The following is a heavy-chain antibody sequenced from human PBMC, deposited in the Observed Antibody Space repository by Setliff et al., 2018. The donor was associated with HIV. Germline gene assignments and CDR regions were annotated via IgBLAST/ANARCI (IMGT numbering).Heavy chain of an antibody. CDR3: ARDQSDWSY. Sequence: SETLSLTCTVSGGSISSYYWSWIRQPPGKGLEWIGYIYYSGSTNYNPSLKSRVTISVDTSKNQFSLKLSSVTAADTAVYYCARDQSDWSYWGQGTLVTVSS. J-gene: IGHJ4*02. V-gene: IGHV4-59*01. CDR2: IYYSGST. D-gene: IGHD2-21*01. CDR1: GGSISSYY.